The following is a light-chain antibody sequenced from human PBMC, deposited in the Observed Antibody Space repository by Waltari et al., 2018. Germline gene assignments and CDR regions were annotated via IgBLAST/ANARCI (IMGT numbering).Light chain of an antibody. Sequence: SCRASQSVGRSLACYQQRPGRAPRLLIYDASNRATGIPDRFSGSGFGTDFSLTISRLEPEDFAVYYCQKYERLPATFGQGTKVEIK. V-gene: IGKV3-20*01. CDR1: QSVGRS. CDR2: DAS. J-gene: IGKJ1*01. CDR3: QKYERLPAT.